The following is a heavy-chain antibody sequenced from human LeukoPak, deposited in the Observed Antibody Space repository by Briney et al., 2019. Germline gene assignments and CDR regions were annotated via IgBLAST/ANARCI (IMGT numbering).Heavy chain of an antibody. D-gene: IGHD4-17*01. V-gene: IGHV3-7*01. CDR3: ARDVLGDSDY. J-gene: IGHJ4*02. Sequence: PGGSLRLSCAASGFTFSRYWMTWARQAPGKGLEWVANIKQDASEKYYVDSVKGRFTISRDNAKNSLYLQMNSLRAEDTAIYYCARDVLGDSDYWGQGILVTVSS. CDR2: IKQDASEK. CDR1: GFTFSRYW.